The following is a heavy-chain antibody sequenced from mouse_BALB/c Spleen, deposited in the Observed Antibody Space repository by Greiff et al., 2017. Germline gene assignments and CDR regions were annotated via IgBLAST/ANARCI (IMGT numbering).Heavy chain of an antibody. D-gene: IGHD2-1*01. CDR3: VREWGNYGRDY. Sequence: QVQLKESGPGLVAPSQSLSITCTVSGFSLTSYDISWIRQPPGKGLEWLGVIWTGGGTNYNSAFMSRLSISKDNSKSQVFLKMNSLQTDDTAIYYCVREWGNYGRDYWGQGTSVTVSS. V-gene: IGHV2-9-2*01. CDR2: IWTGGGT. J-gene: IGHJ4*01. CDR1: GFSLTSYD.